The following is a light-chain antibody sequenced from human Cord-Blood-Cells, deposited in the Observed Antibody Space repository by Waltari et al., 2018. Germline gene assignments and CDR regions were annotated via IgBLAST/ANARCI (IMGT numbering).Light chain of an antibody. V-gene: IGKV1-39*01. CDR3: QQSYSTPYR. Sequence: DIKMTQSPSSLSASVGDRVTITCRASQSISSSLNWYQQKPGKAPKLLIYAASSLQSGVPSRFSGSGSGTDFTLTISRLQPEDFAAYYCQQSYSTPYRFGQGTKLEIK. CDR1: QSISSS. J-gene: IGKJ2*03. CDR2: AAS.